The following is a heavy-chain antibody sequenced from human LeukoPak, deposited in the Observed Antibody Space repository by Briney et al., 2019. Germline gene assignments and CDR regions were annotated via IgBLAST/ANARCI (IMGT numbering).Heavy chain of an antibody. D-gene: IGHD4-17*01. Sequence: PGGSLRLSCEASGFTFSSYGMNWVRQAPGKGLEWVSYISSSGSNIYYADSVKVRFTISRDNAKNSLYLQMNSLRAEDTAVYYCARDKGKNDYASYYGMDVWGQGTTVTVSS. J-gene: IGHJ6*02. CDR1: GFTFSSYG. V-gene: IGHV3-48*04. CDR3: ARDKGKNDYASYYGMDV. CDR2: ISSSGSNI.